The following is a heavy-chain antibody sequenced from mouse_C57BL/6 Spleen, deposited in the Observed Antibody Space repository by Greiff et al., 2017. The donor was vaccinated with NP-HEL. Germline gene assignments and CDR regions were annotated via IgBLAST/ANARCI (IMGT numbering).Heavy chain of an antibody. J-gene: IGHJ3*01. CDR3: ARKAELTGTGFAY. V-gene: IGHV1-69*01. CDR2: IDPSDSYT. D-gene: IGHD4-1*01. CDR1: GYTFTSYW. Sequence: QVQLQQPGAELVMPGASVKLSCKASGYTFTSYWMHWVKQRPGQGLEWIGEIDPSDSYTNYNQKFKGKSTLTVDKSSSTAYMQLSSLTSEDSAVYYCARKAELTGTGFAYWGQGTLVTVSA.